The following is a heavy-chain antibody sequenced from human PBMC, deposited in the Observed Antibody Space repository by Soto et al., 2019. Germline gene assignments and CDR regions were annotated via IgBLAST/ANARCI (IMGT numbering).Heavy chain of an antibody. CDR3: ARRRTDTSGWYEFDY. Sequence: GGSLRLSCAASGFTFSSYAMSWVRQAPGKGLGWVSSISSSGSSTYYADSVKGRFTISRDNSKNTLYLQMNSLRVEDTAVYYCARRRTDTSGWYEFDYWGRGLLVTVSS. V-gene: IGHV3-23*01. CDR1: GFTFSSYA. J-gene: IGHJ4*02. CDR2: ISSSGSST. D-gene: IGHD6-19*01.